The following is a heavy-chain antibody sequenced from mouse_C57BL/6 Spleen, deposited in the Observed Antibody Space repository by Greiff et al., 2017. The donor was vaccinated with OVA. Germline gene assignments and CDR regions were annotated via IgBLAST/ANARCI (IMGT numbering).Heavy chain of an antibody. D-gene: IGHD1-1*01. CDR1: GYTFTSYW. V-gene: IGHV1-64*01. CDR3: ARNYYGSSHYYAMDY. J-gene: IGHJ4*01. CDR2: IHPNSGST. Sequence: VQLQQSGAELVKPGASVKLSCKASGYTFTSYWMHWVKQRPGQGLEWIGMIHPNSGSTNYNEKFKSKATLTVDKSSSTAYMQLSSLTSEDSAVYYCARNYYGSSHYYAMDYWGQGTSVTVSS.